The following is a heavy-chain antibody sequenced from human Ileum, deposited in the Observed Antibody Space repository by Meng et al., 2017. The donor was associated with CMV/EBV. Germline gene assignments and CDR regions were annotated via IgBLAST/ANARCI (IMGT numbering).Heavy chain of an antibody. CDR3: VRGNYGFDY. CDR2: ITGSGNTI. V-gene: IGHV3-11*01. J-gene: IGHJ4*02. Sequence: VQLVESGGDLVKPGGSLRLSCAASGFTFGAYYMAWVRQAPGKGLEWVSYITGSGNTIYYADSVKGRFTISRDNAKSSLYLEINSLRAEDTAVYYCVRGNYGFDYWGQGTLVTVSS. CDR1: GFTFGAYY. D-gene: IGHD4-17*01.